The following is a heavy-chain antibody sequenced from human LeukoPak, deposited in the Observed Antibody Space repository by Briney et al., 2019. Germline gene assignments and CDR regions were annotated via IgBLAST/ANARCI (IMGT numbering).Heavy chain of an antibody. Sequence: ASVKVSCKASGGTFSSYAISWVRQAPGQGLEWMGGIIPIFGTANYAQKFQGRVTITADKSMSTAYMELSSLRSEDTAVYYCARAITMVRGVIMPVDYWGQGTLVTVSS. CDR1: GGTFSSYA. V-gene: IGHV1-69*06. CDR3: ARAITMVRGVIMPVDY. D-gene: IGHD3-10*01. J-gene: IGHJ4*02. CDR2: IIPIFGTA.